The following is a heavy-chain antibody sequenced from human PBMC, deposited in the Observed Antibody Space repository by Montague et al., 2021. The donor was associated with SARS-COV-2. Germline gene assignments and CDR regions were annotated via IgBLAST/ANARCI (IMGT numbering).Heavy chain of an antibody. Sequence: SETLSLTCTVSGGSISYYHWNWIRQPPGKGLERIGYIYYSGSTYYNPSLKSRVTISVDTSKNQFSLKLSSVTAADTAVYYCARGGYYDSSGYSLLYYYYGMDVWGQGTTITVSS. CDR3: ARGGYYDSSGYSLLYYYYGMDV. J-gene: IGHJ6*02. V-gene: IGHV4-59*12. CDR1: GGSISYYH. CDR2: IYYSGST. D-gene: IGHD3-22*01.